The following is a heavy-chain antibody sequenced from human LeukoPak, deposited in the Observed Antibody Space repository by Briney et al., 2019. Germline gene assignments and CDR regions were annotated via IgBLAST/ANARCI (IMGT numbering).Heavy chain of an antibody. CDR2: ICGSGVST. D-gene: IGHD5-12*01. Sequence: PGGSLRLSCAASGFTFSSYYMSWIRQAPGKGLEWVSGICGSGVSTYYADSERGRFTTSRDSSKNTLYLQMNSLRDEDTAVYYCAKWNGGYDNYYYGMDVWGKGATVTVSS. J-gene: IGHJ6*04. V-gene: IGHV3-23*01. CDR3: AKWNGGYDNYYYGMDV. CDR1: GFTFSSYY.